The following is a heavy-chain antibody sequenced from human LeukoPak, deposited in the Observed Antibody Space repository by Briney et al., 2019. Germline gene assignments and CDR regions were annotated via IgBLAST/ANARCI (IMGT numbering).Heavy chain of an antibody. CDR2: IKQDGSEK. J-gene: IGHJ4*02. CDR1: GFTFSSYW. D-gene: IGHD3-22*01. Sequence: GGSLRLSCAASGFTFSSYWMSWVRQAPGKGLEWVANIKQDGSEKYYVDSVKGRFTISRDNAKNSLYLQMNSLRAEDTAVYYCARANYYDSSGYALFFVQWGQGTLVTVSS. V-gene: IGHV3-7*01. CDR3: ARANYYDSSGYALFFVQ.